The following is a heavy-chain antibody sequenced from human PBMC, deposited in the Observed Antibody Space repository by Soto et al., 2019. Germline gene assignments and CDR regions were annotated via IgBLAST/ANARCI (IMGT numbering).Heavy chain of an antibody. Sequence: GGSLRLSCAASGFTVSSNYMSCVRQAPGKGLEWVSVIYSGGSTYYADSVKGRFTISRDNSKNTLYLQMNSLRAEDTAVYYCARIMRYCSSTSCADDYWGQGTLVTVSS. CDR3: ARIMRYCSSTSCADDY. CDR1: GFTVSSNY. CDR2: IYSGGST. J-gene: IGHJ4*02. D-gene: IGHD2-2*01. V-gene: IGHV3-53*01.